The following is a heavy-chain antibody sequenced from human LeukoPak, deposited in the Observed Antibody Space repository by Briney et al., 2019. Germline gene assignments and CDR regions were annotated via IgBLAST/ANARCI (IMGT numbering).Heavy chain of an antibody. J-gene: IGHJ4*02. Sequence: ASVTVSCKASGGTFSSYAISWVRQAPGQGLEWMGGIIPIFGTANYAQKFQGRVTITADESTSTAYMELSSLRSEDTAVYYCARGSPTNWGEVLGYFDYWGQGTLVTVSS. CDR2: IIPIFGTA. V-gene: IGHV1-69*13. CDR3: ARGSPTNWGEVLGYFDY. D-gene: IGHD7-27*01. CDR1: GGTFSSYA.